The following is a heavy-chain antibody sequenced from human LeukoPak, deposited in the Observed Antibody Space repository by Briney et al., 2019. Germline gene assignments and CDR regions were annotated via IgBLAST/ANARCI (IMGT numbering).Heavy chain of an antibody. Sequence: ASVKVSCKASGYTFTSYYMHWVRQAPGQGLEWVGIINPSGGSTSYAQKFQGRVTMTRDTSTSTVYMELSSLRSEDMAVYYCATARGACSSTSCYTGSWFDPWGQGTLVTVSS. CDR3: ATARGACSSTSCYTGSWFDP. CDR2: INPSGGST. J-gene: IGHJ5*02. V-gene: IGHV1-46*03. CDR1: GYTFTSYY. D-gene: IGHD2-2*02.